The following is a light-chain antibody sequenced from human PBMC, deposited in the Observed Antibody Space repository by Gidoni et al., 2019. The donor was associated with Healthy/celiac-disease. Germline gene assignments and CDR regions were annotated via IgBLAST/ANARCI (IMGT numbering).Light chain of an antibody. CDR3: QQYGSSPRDT. V-gene: IGKV3-20*01. CDR2: GAS. CDR1: QSVSSSY. J-gene: IGKJ2*01. Sequence: EFVLTQSPGTLSLSPGERATLSCRASQSVSSSYLAWYQQKPGQAPRLLIYGASSRATCSPDRFSGSGSGTDFTLTISRLEPEDFAVYYCQQYGSSPRDTFGQGTKLEIK.